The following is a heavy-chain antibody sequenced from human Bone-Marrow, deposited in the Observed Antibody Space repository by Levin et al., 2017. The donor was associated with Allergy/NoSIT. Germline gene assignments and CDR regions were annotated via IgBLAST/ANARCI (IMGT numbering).Heavy chain of an antibody. V-gene: IGHV3-30-3*01. CDR2: VSYDGTER. CDR1: GFPFTSYA. Sequence: GGSLRLSCGASGFPFTSYAFHWVRQAPGKGLEWVAIVSYDGTERYYADSVKGRFIISRDNSNNTVYLEMGRLRPEDTAVYFCTRGGSFLTQNPDYWGQGTLVTVSS. CDR3: TRGGSFLTQNPDY. J-gene: IGHJ4*02. D-gene: IGHD3-3*02.